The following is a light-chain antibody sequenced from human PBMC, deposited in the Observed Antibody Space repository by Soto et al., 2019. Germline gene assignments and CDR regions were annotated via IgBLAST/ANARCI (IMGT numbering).Light chain of an antibody. V-gene: IGKV3-20*01. Sequence: VLTHAPGTLSLSQGERATLSCRASQSSSSYLTWYQQRPGQAPRLLIYAASRRATGIPDRFSGSGSGTDFTLTISRLEHEDFAVYYCQQYSASPITFVQGTRLEIK. CDR1: QSSSSY. CDR3: QQYSASPIT. CDR2: AAS. J-gene: IGKJ5*01.